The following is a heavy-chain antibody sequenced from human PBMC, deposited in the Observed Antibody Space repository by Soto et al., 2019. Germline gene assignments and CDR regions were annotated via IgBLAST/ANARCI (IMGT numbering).Heavy chain of an antibody. D-gene: IGHD1-7*01. CDR1: GGSISSYF. CDR2: IHYSGTS. J-gene: IGHJ4*02. CDR3: ARDTGNYFFDD. Sequence: KPSETLSLTCTVSGGSISSYFWSWIRQPPGKGLEWIGYIHYSGTSKYNPSLKSRVTISVDTSENQFSLHLTAVTAADTAVYFCARDTGNYFFDDWRRGTLVTVSS. V-gene: IGHV4-59*01.